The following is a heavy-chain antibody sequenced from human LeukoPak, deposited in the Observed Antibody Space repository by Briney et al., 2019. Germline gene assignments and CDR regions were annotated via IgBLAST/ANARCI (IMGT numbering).Heavy chain of an antibody. J-gene: IGHJ5*02. CDR1: GGSISSSSYY. V-gene: IGHV4-39*01. Sequence: SETLSLTCTVSGGSISSSSYYWGWIRQPPGKGLEWIGSIYYSGSTYYNPSLKSRVTISVDTSKNQFSLKLSSVTAADTAVYYCARRGLLEWFTNWFDPWGQGTLVTVSS. CDR2: IYYSGST. D-gene: IGHD3-3*01. CDR3: ARRGLLEWFTNWFDP.